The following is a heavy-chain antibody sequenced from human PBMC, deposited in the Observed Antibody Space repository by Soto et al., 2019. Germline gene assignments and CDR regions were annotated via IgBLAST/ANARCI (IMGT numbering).Heavy chain of an antibody. CDR1: GFTVSDS. V-gene: IGHV3-53*01. CDR2: IHSDGST. CDR3: ARDASGPFDY. Sequence: GGSLRLSCSVAGFTVSDSMSWVRQAPGKGLECVSFIHSDGSTHYTDSVRGRFTISRDNSKNTLYLQMDRLRVDATAVYFCARDASGPFDYWGQGTLVTVSS. J-gene: IGHJ4*02. D-gene: IGHD6-19*01.